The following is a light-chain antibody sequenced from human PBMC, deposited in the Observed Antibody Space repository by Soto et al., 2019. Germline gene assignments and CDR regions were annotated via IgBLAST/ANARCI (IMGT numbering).Light chain of an antibody. V-gene: IGLV2-23*02. J-gene: IGLJ1*01. CDR3: CSYAGSTTLYV. CDR2: EVS. Sequence: QSALTQPASVSGSPGQSITFSCTGTSSDVGSYNLVSWYQQHPGKAPKLMIYEVSKRPSGVSNRFSGSKSGNTASLTISGLQAEDEADYYCCSYAGSTTLYVFGTGTKGTVL. CDR1: SSDVGSYNL.